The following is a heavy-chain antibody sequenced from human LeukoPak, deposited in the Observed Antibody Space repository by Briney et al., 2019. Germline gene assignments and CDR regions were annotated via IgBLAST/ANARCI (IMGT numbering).Heavy chain of an antibody. V-gene: IGHV4-59*01. D-gene: IGHD6-13*01. CDR3: ARDRVGQQLVGRNYYYYYMDV. Sequence: SETLSLTCTVSGGSISSYYWSWIRQPPGKGQEWIGYIYYSGSTNYNPSLKSRVTISVDTSKNQFSLKLSSVTAADTAVYYCARDRVGQQLVGRNYYYYYMDVWGKGTTVTISS. CDR2: IYYSGST. J-gene: IGHJ6*03. CDR1: GGSISSYY.